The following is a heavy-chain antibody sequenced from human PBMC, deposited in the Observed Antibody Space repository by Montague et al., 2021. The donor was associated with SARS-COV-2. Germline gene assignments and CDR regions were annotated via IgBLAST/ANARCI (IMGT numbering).Heavy chain of an antibody. CDR2: ISYTGST. CDR1: GDSMSGSNSY. D-gene: IGHD1-26*01. CDR3: ARLYIQKTLVGASRRRWFDP. J-gene: IGHJ5*02. Sequence: SETLSLTSSVSGDSMSGSNSYWGWIRQPPGKGLESIGSISYTGSTSYNASLKSRVTMSVDTSKNEFSLRLSSVTASDTAVYYCARLYIQKTLVGASRRRWFDPWGQETLVIVSS. V-gene: IGHV4-39*01.